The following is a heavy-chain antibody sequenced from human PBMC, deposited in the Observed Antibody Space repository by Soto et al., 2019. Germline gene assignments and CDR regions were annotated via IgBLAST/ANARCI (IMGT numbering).Heavy chain of an antibody. CDR3: ARDEGWNCSGGSCYFFAY. CDR1: GYTVSDYS. Sequence: QVQLVQSGAEVKKPGASVKISCKASGYTVSDYSLHWMRQAPGQRLEWMGVINPNSGDTNYAQKFQGRVTMTRDTSISTASMELTSLTYDDTALYYCARDEGWNCSGGSCYFFAYWGQGTLVTVSS. J-gene: IGHJ4*02. CDR2: INPNSGDT. D-gene: IGHD2-15*01. V-gene: IGHV1-2*02.